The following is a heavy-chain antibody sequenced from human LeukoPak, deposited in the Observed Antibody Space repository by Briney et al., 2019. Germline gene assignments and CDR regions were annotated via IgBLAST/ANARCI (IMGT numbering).Heavy chain of an antibody. CDR2: IYSGGST. CDR3: ARLSRMVITTHFDY. D-gene: IGHD3-22*01. J-gene: IGHJ4*02. CDR1: GFTVSSHY. Sequence: GGSLRLSCAASGFTVSSHYMSWVRQAPGKGLEWLSVIYSGGSTYYADSVKGRFTISRDNSKNTLYLQMNSLRAEDTAVYYCARLSRMVITTHFDYWGQGTLVTVSS. V-gene: IGHV3-66*04.